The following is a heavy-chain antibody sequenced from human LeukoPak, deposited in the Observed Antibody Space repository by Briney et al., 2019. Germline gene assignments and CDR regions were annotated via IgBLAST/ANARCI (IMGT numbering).Heavy chain of an antibody. J-gene: IGHJ5*02. Sequence: ASVKVSCKASGYTFTGYYMHWVRQAPGQGLEWMGWINPNSGGTNYAQKFQGRVTITADKSTSTAYMELSSLRSEDTAVYYCASWEVTTVTSQNPWGQGTLVTVSS. CDR3: ASWEVTTVTSQNP. CDR2: INPNSGGT. V-gene: IGHV1-2*02. D-gene: IGHD4-17*01. CDR1: GYTFTGYY.